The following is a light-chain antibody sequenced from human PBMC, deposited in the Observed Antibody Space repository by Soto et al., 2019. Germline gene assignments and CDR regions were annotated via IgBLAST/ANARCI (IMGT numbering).Light chain of an antibody. J-gene: IGKJ1*01. CDR3: QQYNNWPPDRT. CDR1: QSVGSN. CDR2: GAS. Sequence: EIVMTQSPATLSVSPGERATLSCRASQSVGSNLAWYQQKPGQAPRLLIYGASTRATGIPARFSGSGSRTEVTLTISSLQSEDFAIYFCQQYNNWPPDRTFGQGTKVEIK. V-gene: IGKV3-15*01.